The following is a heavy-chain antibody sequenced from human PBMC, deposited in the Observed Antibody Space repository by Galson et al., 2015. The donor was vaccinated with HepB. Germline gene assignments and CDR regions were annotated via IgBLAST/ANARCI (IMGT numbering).Heavy chain of an antibody. J-gene: IGHJ4*03. Sequence: SVKVSCKASGYTLTGNYMHWVRQAPGQGLEWMGWINPNSGDTKYAQKLQGRVTMTRDTSISTAYMELNELRPDDTAVYYCAVVFSGDGDCCSYFDHPGPWTLAAVSS. CDR3: AVVFSGDGDCCSYFDH. CDR2: INPNSGDT. D-gene: IGHD2-15*01. V-gene: IGHV1-2*02. CDR1: GYTLTGNY.